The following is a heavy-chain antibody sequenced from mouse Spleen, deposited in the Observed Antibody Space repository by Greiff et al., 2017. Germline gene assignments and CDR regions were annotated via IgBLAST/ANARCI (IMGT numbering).Heavy chain of an antibody. V-gene: IGHV1-55*01. J-gene: IGHJ2*01. Sequence: QVQLQQPGAELVKPGASVKMSCKASGYTFTSYWITWVKQRPGQGLEWIGDIYPGSGSTNYNEKFKSKATLTVDTSSSTAYMQLSSLTSEDSAVYYCAKGGAARAPLDYWGQGTTLTVSS. CDR2: IYPGSGST. CDR3: AKGGAARAPLDY. D-gene: IGHD3-1*01. CDR1: GYTFTSYW.